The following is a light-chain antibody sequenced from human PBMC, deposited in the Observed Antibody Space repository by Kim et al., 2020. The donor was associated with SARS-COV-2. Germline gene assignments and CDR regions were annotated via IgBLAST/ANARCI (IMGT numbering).Light chain of an antibody. CDR1: SSDVGGYNY. Sequence: SVAGSPGQSITISCTGTSSDVGGYNYVSWYQQHPGKAPKRMIYDVSKRPSGVSNRFSGSKSGNTASLTISGLQAEDEADYYCSSYVFGTGTKVTVL. J-gene: IGLJ1*01. V-gene: IGLV2-14*04. CDR2: DVS. CDR3: SSYV.